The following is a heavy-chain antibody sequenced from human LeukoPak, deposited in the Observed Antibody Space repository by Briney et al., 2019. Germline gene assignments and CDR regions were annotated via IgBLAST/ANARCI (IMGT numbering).Heavy chain of an antibody. J-gene: IGHJ4*02. CDR1: GGSISSGGYY. V-gene: IGHV4-31*03. CDR3: ARGMDIVVVPAAIHFPHRNSYGKNDFDY. Sequence: SQTLSLTCTVSGGSISSGGYYWSWIRQHPGKGLEWIGYIYYSGSTYYNPSLKSRVTISVDTSKNQFSLKLSSVTAADTAVYYCARGMDIVVVPAAIHFPHRNSYGKNDFDYWGQGTLVTVSS. D-gene: IGHD2-2*02. CDR2: IYYSGST.